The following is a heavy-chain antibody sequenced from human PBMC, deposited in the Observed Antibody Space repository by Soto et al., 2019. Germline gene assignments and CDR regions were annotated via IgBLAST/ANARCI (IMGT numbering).Heavy chain of an antibody. CDR1: GFTFSASD. CDR3: ARQASYWHGGGGWLDP. D-gene: IGHD2-8*02. J-gene: IGHJ5*02. Sequence: EVQLVESGGGLVQPGGSLRLSCAASGFTFSASDMHWVRQAAGKGLEWVSAIGTLHDTYYPDSVKGRFTISRDNAKNSLYFQMNSLRAGDTAVYYFARQASYWHGGGGWLDPWGQGTLVTVSS. V-gene: IGHV3-13*01. CDR2: IGTLHDT.